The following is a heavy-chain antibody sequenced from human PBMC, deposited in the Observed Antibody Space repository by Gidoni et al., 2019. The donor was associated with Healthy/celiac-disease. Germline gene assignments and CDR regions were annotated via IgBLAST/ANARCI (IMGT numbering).Heavy chain of an antibody. Sequence: EVQLVEYGGGLVQPGGSLRLSCAAYGFTFSSYDMHWVRQATGKGLEGVSTMGTACDTYYPGSVKGRFTSSRENAKNSLYLQMNSLRAGDTAVYYCARGNGAGWYSNWFDPWGQGTLVTVSS. CDR1: GFTFSSYD. CDR3: ARGNGAGWYSNWFDP. D-gene: IGHD6-19*01. CDR2: MGTACDT. V-gene: IGHV3-13*01. J-gene: IGHJ5*02.